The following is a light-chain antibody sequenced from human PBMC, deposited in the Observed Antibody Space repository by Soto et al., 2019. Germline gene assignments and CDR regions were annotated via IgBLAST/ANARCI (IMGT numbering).Light chain of an antibody. CDR1: QSISTS. J-gene: IGKJ4*01. CDR3: QQRSYWLT. Sequence: EIVLTQSPATLSLSPGESATLSCRASQSISTSLAWYQHKPGQAPRLLIYGASSRATGVPARFSGSGSGTDFTLTISSLEPEDFAVYYCQQRSYWLTFGGGTKVEI. V-gene: IGKV3-11*01. CDR2: GAS.